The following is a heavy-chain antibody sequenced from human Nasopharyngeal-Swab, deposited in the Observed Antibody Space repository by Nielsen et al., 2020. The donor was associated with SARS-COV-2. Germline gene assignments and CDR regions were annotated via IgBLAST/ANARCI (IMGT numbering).Heavy chain of an antibody. Sequence: ASVKVSCKVSGYTLTELSMHWVRQAPGKGLEWMGGFDPEDGETIYTQKFQGRVTMTEDTSTDTAYMELSSLRSEDTAVYYCATEPAMVRGGWFDPWGQGTLVTVSS. V-gene: IGHV1-24*01. D-gene: IGHD3-10*01. CDR2: FDPEDGET. CDR1: GYTLTELS. J-gene: IGHJ5*02. CDR3: ATEPAMVRGGWFDP.